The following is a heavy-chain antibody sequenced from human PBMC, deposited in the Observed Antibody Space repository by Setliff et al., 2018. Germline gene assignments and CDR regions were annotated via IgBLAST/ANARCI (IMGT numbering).Heavy chain of an antibody. Sequence: ASVKVSCKASGYTFTSYYMHWVRQAPGQGLEWMGIINPSGGSTSYAQKFQGRVTMTRDTSTSTVYMELGSLRSEDTAVYYCARGRNYNFWSGYYNYYYYGMDVWGQGTTVTVSS. CDR3: ARGRNYNFWSGYYNYYYYGMDV. V-gene: IGHV1-46*01. CDR2: INPSGGST. D-gene: IGHD3-3*01. CDR1: GYTFTSYY. J-gene: IGHJ6*02.